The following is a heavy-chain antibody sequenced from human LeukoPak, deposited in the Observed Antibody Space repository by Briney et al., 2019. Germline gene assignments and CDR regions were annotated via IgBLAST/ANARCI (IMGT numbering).Heavy chain of an antibody. CDR3: ARDVKGVFDY. J-gene: IGHJ4*02. Sequence: PGGSLRFSCAASGFTFSSYAMHWVRQAPGKGLEWVAVIPYDGSNKYYADSVKGRFTISRDNSKNTLYLQMNSLRAEDTAVYYCARDVKGVFDYWGQGTLVTVSS. V-gene: IGHV3-30-3*01. CDR2: IPYDGSNK. CDR1: GFTFSSYA.